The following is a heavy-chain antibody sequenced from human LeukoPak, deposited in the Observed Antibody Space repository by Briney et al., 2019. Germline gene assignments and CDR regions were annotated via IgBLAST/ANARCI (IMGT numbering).Heavy chain of an antibody. CDR2: IDEDGDEK. Sequence: QSGGSLRLSCAASGFTFDNHWMAWVRQTPGRGPEWVANIDEDGDEKSYAESVKGRFSVSRDNGRTSLYLQMNSLRAEDTAIYYCARHVPRGRSDFDCWGQGVLVTVS. CDR3: ARHVPRGRSDFDC. CDR1: GFTFDNHW. V-gene: IGHV3-7*01. J-gene: IGHJ4*02. D-gene: IGHD5-12*01.